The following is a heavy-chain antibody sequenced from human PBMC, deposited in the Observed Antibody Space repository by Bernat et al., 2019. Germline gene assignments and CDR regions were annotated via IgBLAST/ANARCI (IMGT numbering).Heavy chain of an antibody. CDR2: ISYDGSNK. D-gene: IGHD2-15*01. Sequence: QVQLVESGGGVVQPGRSLRLSCAASGFTFSSYGMHWVRQAPGKGLEWVAVISYDGSNKYYAGSVEGRFTISRDNSKNTLYLQMNRLRAEDTAVYYCEKDTGVVAATPYYYGMDVWGQGTTVTVSS. V-gene: IGHV3-30*18. CDR3: EKDTGVVAATPYYYGMDV. CDR1: GFTFSSYG. J-gene: IGHJ6*02.